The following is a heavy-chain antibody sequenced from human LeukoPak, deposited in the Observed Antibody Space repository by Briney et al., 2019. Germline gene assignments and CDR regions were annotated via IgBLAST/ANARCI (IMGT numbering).Heavy chain of an antibody. CDR1: GGTVTSCA. V-gene: IGHV1-69*13. CDR2: IIPIIHTA. Sequence: GASVKLSCKASGGTVTSCASSCARQCPGQALEWRRGIIPIIHTADYAQKYQCRITITPDESTSQAYMELRSLRSADTALYYRARYGSDSSGHYGDNYYYYYYMHVWGKGTTVPISS. CDR3: ARYGSDSSGHYGDNYYYYYYMHV. J-gene: IGHJ6*03. D-gene: IGHD3-22*01.